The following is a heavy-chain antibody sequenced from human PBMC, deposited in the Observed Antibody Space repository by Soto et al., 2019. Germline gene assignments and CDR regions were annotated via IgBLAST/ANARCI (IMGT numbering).Heavy chain of an antibody. V-gene: IGHV3-48*03. J-gene: IGHJ6*02. CDR3: ARDFSSWYGGYYYYYGMDV. CDR1: GFTFSSYE. CDR2: ISSSGSTI. D-gene: IGHD6-13*01. Sequence: GGSLRLSCAASGFTFSSYEMNWVRQAPGKGLEWVSYISSSGSTIYYADSVKGRFTISRDNAKNSLYLQMNSLRAEDTAVYYCARDFSSWYGGYYYYYGMDVWGQGTTVTV.